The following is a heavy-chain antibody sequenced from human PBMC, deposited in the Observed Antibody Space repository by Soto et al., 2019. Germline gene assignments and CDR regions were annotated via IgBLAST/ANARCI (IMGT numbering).Heavy chain of an antibody. J-gene: IGHJ6*02. V-gene: IGHV1-46*01. D-gene: IGHD2-2*01. Sequence: ASVKVSCKASGYTFTSYYMHWVRQAPGQGLEWMGIINPSGGSTSYAQKFQGRVTMTRDTSTSTVYMELSSLRSEDTAVYYCAGEGGYCSSTSCSSGMDVWGQGTTVTVSS. CDR1: GYTFTSYY. CDR2: INPSGGST. CDR3: AGEGGYCSSTSCSSGMDV.